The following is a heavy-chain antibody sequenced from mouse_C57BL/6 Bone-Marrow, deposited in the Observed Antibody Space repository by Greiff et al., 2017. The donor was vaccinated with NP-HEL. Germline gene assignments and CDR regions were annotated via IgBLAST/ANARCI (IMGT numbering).Heavy chain of an antibody. V-gene: IGHV1-64*01. D-gene: IGHD3-2*02. CDR1: GYTFTSYW. CDR2: IHPNSGST. J-gene: IGHJ2*01. CDR3: ASGSGYPFDY. Sequence: VQLQQSGAELVKPGASVKLSCKASGYTFTSYWMHWVKQRPGQGLEWIGMIHPNSGSTNYSEKFKSKATLTVDKSSSTAYMQLSSLTSEDSAVYYCASGSGYPFDYWGQGTTLTVSS.